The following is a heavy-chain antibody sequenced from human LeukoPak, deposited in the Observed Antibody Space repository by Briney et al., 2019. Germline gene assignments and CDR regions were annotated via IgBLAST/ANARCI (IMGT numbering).Heavy chain of an antibody. D-gene: IGHD4-17*01. J-gene: IGHJ6*03. CDR2: FYHGGST. CDR1: GYSISTGYY. Sequence: PSETLSLTCTVSGYSISTGYYWDWIRQPPGKGLEWIGTFYHGGSTYYNPSLKSRVTISVDTSKNQFSLKLSSVTAADTAVYYCARAPGPTVTTSYYYYMDVWGKGTTVTVSS. CDR3: ARAPGPTVTTSYYYYMDV. V-gene: IGHV4-38-2*02.